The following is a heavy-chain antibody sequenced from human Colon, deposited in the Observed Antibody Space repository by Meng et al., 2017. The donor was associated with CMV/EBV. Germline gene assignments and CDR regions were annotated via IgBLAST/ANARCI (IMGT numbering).Heavy chain of an antibody. D-gene: IGHD5-18*01. CDR1: GDSITSGSFY. CDR3: AREWERYVDSAMIIDS. CDR2: IYANGVT. V-gene: IGHV4-61*02. Sequence: QVQLQESGPRLVKPSQTLSLTFTVSGDSITSGSFYWSWIRQPAGKGLEWIGRIYANGVTNQNPSLASRLTMSVDASKSQFSLKLKSVSAADTAVYYCAREWERYVDSAMIIDSWGQGTLVTVSS. J-gene: IGHJ4*02.